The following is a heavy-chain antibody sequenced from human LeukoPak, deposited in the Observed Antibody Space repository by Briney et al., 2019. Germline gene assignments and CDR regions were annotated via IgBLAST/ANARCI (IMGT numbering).Heavy chain of an antibody. D-gene: IGHD1-26*01. Sequence: SGTLSLTCTVSGGAISTFNSYWAWIRQPPGKGLEWIGTISYSGNTYYNSSLKSRITMSIDTSKNHFSLKLTSVTAADTAVYYCAKRISSSSYNFDYWGQGTLVTVSS. J-gene: IGHJ4*02. CDR3: AKRISSSSYNFDY. CDR1: GGAISTFNSY. V-gene: IGHV4-39*07. CDR2: ISYSGNT.